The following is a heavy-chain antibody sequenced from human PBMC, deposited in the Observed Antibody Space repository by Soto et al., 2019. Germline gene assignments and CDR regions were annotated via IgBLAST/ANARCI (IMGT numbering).Heavy chain of an antibody. D-gene: IGHD5-12*01. CDR2: IDPSDSYT. V-gene: IGHV5-10-1*01. J-gene: IGHJ4*02. Sequence: GESLKISCKGSGYSFTSYLISWVRQMPGKGLEWMGRIDPSDSYTNYRPSFQGHVTISADKSLSTAYLQWSSLKASDTAMYFCARGGYSGEFAYWGQGTLVIVSS. CDR3: ARGGYSGEFAY. CDR1: GYSFTSYL.